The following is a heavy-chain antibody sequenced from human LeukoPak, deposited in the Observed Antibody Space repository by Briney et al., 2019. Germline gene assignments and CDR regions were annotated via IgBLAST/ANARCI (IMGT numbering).Heavy chain of an antibody. Sequence: PGGSLRLSCTASGFTFSSYAMSWVRQAPGKGLKWVSIISDSGDTPYYXDSVXXLFTISRDNSKNTLYLQMSSLRAEDTAVYYCAQLLDDNPIRWYFALWGRGTLVTVSS. D-gene: IGHD1-14*01. CDR2: ISDSGDTP. CDR3: AQLLDDNPIRWYFAL. CDR1: GFTFSSYA. V-gene: IGHV3-23*01. J-gene: IGHJ2*01.